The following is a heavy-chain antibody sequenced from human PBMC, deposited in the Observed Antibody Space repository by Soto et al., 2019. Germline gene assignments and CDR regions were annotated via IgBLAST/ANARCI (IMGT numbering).Heavy chain of an antibody. D-gene: IGHD1-26*01. J-gene: IGHJ4*02. CDR2: ISGSGGST. CDR3: AKGPMWELLLITLPYYFDY. V-gene: IGHV3-23*01. CDR1: GFTFSSYA. Sequence: GGSLRLSCAASGFTFSSYAMSWVRQAPGKGLEWVSAISGSGGSTYYADSVKGRFTISRDNSKNTLYLQMNSLRAEDTAVYYCAKGPMWELLLITLPYYFDYWGQGTLVTVSS.